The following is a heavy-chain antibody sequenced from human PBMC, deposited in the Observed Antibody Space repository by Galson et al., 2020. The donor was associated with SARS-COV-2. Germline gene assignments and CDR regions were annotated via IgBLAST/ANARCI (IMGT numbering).Heavy chain of an antibody. CDR1: GFTFGDYV. J-gene: IGHJ5*02. V-gene: IGHV3-11*01. D-gene: IGHD3-10*01. CDR3: GREFGWIDP. CDR2: ISSGGRTK. Sequence: GGSLRLSCAASGFTFGDYVMRWIRQAPGKGLEWMAYISSGGRTKYYADSLKGRFIISRDNAENTLFLQMNSLRVEDTSVYYCGREFGWIDPWGQGTLVTVSS.